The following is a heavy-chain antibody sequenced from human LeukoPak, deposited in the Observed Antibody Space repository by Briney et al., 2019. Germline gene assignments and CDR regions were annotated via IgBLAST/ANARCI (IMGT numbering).Heavy chain of an antibody. CDR2: IYPGDSET. Sequence: GESLKISCKGSGYTFTSNWIGWVRLMPGKGLEWKGIIYPGDSETRYSPSLQGQVTMSADKSISTAYLQRSSLEASDTAMYYCARHGYYDSSGFDYWGQGTLVTVSS. J-gene: IGHJ4*02. CDR1: GYTFTSNW. CDR3: ARHGYYDSSGFDY. D-gene: IGHD3-22*01. V-gene: IGHV5-51*01.